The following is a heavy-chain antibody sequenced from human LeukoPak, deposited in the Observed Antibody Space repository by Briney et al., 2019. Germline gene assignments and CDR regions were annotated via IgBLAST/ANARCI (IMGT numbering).Heavy chain of an antibody. D-gene: IGHD6-19*01. V-gene: IGHV4-59*01. CDR1: GVSMSSYY. J-gene: IGHJ4*02. CDR3: ARNGRVLAGTDYFNY. Sequence: PSETLSLTCTASGVSMSSYYWSWIRQPPWKGLEWIGYMYYSGSTNYNPSLKSRVTISVDMSKNQFSLRLSSVTAADTAVYYCARNGRVLAGTDYFNYWGQGILVTVSA. CDR2: MYYSGST.